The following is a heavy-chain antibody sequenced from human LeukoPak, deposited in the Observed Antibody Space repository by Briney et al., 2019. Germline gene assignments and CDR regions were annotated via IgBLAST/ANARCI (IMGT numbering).Heavy chain of an antibody. CDR1: GGSTSSYY. CDR3: ASSGSDSDAEYFQH. D-gene: IGHD1-26*01. V-gene: IGHV4-59*01. CDR2: IYYSGST. J-gene: IGHJ1*01. Sequence: PETLSLTCTVSGGSTSSYYWSWIRQPPGKGLEWIGYIYYSGSTNYNPSLKSRVTISVDTSKNQFSLKLSSVTAAYTAVYYCASSGSDSDAEYFQHWGQGTLVTVSS.